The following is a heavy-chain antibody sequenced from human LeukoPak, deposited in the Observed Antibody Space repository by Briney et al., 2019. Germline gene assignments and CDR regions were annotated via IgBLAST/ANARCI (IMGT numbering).Heavy chain of an antibody. J-gene: IGHJ3*02. V-gene: IGHV4-39*01. CDR2: IYYSGST. Sequence: SETLSPTCTVSGGSISSSSYYWGWIRQSPGKGLEWIGSIYYSGSTYYNPSLKSRVTISVDTSKNLFSLKVSSVTAAETAVYYCARPALGAFDIWGQGTMVTVSS. CDR3: ARPALGAFDI. CDR1: GGSISSSSYY. D-gene: IGHD2-15*01.